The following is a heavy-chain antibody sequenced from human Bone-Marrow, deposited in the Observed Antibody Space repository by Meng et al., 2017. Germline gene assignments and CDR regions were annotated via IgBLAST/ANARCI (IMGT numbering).Heavy chain of an antibody. D-gene: IGHD3-22*01. CDR2: ISYSGNT. Sequence: SETLSLTCTVPGGSISGYYWSWIRQPPGKGLEWIGYISYSGNTNYNPSLKSRVAISVDTYKNQFSLKLSSVTAADTAVYYCARDRGYDSSGFINPFDYWGQGTLVTVAS. J-gene: IGHJ4*02. CDR3: ARDRGYDSSGFINPFDY. CDR1: GGSISGYY. V-gene: IGHV4-59*01.